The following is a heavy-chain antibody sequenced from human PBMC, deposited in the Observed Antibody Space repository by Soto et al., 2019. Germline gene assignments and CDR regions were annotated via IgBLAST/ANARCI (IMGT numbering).Heavy chain of an antibody. Sequence: EVQLVESGGGLVQPGGSLRLSCAASGFTFSSYWMSWVRQAPGKGLEWVANIKQDGSEKYYVDSVKGRFTISRDNAKNSLYLQMNSLRAEDTAVYYCARASDYYGSGSYSDYWGQGTLVTVSS. CDR3: ARASDYYGSGSYSDY. J-gene: IGHJ4*02. D-gene: IGHD3-10*01. V-gene: IGHV3-7*03. CDR2: IKQDGSEK. CDR1: GFTFSSYW.